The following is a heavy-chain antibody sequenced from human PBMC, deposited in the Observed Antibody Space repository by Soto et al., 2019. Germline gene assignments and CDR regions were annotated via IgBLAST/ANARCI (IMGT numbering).Heavy chain of an antibody. CDR2: IYYSGST. CDR3: ARDLLGATQNYSYYYGMDV. V-gene: IGHV4-31*03. D-gene: IGHD1-26*01. CDR1: VGSISSGAYY. J-gene: IGHJ6*01. Sequence: SETLSVTSTFSVGSISSGAYYWSWIRQHRGKGVEWIGYIYYSGSTYYNPSLKSRVTISVDTSKNQFSLKLSSVTAADTAVYYCARDLLGATQNYSYYYGMDVWGQGTTVTVSS.